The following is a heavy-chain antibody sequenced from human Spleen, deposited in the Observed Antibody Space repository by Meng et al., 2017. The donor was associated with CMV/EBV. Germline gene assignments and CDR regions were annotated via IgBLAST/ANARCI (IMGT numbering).Heavy chain of an antibody. Sequence: GSLRLSCTIYGGSFSGYYWSWIRQPPGKGLEWIGEINLSGSTNYHPSLKSRVTISVDTSKNQFSLNLTSVTAADTAVYFCASWASSSYRYYYYGLDVWGQGTTVTVSS. CDR1: GGSFSGYY. V-gene: IGHV4-34*01. J-gene: IGHJ6*02. D-gene: IGHD6-6*01. CDR2: INLSGST. CDR3: ASWASSSYRYYYYGLDV.